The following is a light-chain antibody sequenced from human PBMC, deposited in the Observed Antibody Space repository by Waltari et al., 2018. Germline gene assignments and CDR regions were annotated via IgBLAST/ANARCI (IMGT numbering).Light chain of an antibody. CDR2: AAF. CDR1: QSISNY. V-gene: IGKV1-39*01. J-gene: IGKJ2*01. CDR3: QQSYSTPYT. Sequence: DIQMTQSPSSLSAFVGDRVTITCQASQSISNYLNWYQQKPGKAPKLLIYAAFSLESGVPSRFSGSGSGTDFTLTISSLQPEDFATYYCQQSYSTPYTFGQGTKLEIK.